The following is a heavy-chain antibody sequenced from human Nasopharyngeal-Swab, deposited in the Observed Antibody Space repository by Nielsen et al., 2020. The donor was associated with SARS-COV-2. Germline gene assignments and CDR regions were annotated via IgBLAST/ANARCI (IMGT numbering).Heavy chain of an antibody. CDR2: INSDGSST. D-gene: IGHD2-21*02. V-gene: IGHV3-74*01. CDR3: ARRATAVDY. Sequence: GESLKISCAASGFTFSSYWMHWVRQAPGKGLVGVSRINSDGSSTSYADSVKGRFTISRDNAKNTLYLQMNSLRAEDTAVYYCARRATAVDYWGQGTLVTVSS. J-gene: IGHJ4*02. CDR1: GFTFSSYW.